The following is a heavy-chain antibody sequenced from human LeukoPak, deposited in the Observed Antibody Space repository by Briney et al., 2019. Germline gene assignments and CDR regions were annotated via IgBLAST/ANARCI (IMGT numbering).Heavy chain of an antibody. CDR3: ARDDILTGYPTPFDY. Sequence: ESGGSLRLSCGASSFTFSSYVMSWVRQAPGKGLEWVSTVSTTGGSTYYADSVKGRFTISRDNAKNSLYLQMNSLRAEDTAVYYCARDDILTGYPTPFDYWGQGTLVTVSS. CDR1: SFTFSSYV. J-gene: IGHJ4*02. D-gene: IGHD3-9*01. V-gene: IGHV3-23*01. CDR2: VSTTGGST.